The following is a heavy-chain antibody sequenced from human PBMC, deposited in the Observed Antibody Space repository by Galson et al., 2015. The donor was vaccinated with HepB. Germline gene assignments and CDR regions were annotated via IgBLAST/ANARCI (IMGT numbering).Heavy chain of an antibody. Sequence: SLRLSCAASGFTFSSYAMNWVRQAPGKGLEWVSSISISGGSTYYADSVKGRFTISRDNSKDTLYLRMNSLRAEDTAIYYCAKGVRCSGVSCYFDYYGMDGWGQGTTVTVSS. CDR1: GFTFSSYA. V-gene: IGHV3-23*01. D-gene: IGHD2-15*01. CDR3: AKGVRCSGVSCYFDYYGMDG. CDR2: ISISGGST. J-gene: IGHJ6*02.